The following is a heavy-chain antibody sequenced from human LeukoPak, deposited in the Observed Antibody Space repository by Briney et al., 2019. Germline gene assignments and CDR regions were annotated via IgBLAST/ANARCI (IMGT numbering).Heavy chain of an antibody. J-gene: IGHJ4*02. Sequence: GGSLRLSCAASGLTFSSYAMSWVRQAPGKGLEWVSAISGGSTYYADSVKGRFTISRDNSKNTLYLQMNSLRAEDTAVYYCAKTMIVVVITGSFDYWGQGTLVTVSS. V-gene: IGHV3-23*01. CDR2: ISGGST. CDR1: GLTFSSYA. CDR3: AKTMIVVVITGSFDY. D-gene: IGHD3-22*01.